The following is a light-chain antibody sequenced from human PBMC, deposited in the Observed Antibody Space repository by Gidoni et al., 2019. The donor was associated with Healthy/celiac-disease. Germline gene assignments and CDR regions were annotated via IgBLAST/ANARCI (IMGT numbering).Light chain of an antibody. CDR2: GAS. CDR1: QSVSSSY. CDR3: QQYGSSPLS. J-gene: IGKJ2*03. Sequence: ELVLTQSPGTLSLSPGERATLSCRASQSVSSSYLAWYQQKPGQAPRLLIYGASSRATGIPDSFSGSGSGTDFTLTISRLEPEDFAVYYCQQYGSSPLSFGQGTKLEIK. V-gene: IGKV3-20*01.